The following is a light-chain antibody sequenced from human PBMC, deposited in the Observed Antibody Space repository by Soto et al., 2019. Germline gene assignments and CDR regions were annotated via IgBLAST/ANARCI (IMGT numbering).Light chain of an antibody. CDR1: SSNIGAGYD. CDR3: QSYDSSLSLVV. Sequence: QSLLTQPPSVSGAPGQRVTISCTRSSSNIGAGYDVHWYQQLPGTAPKLLIYGNSNRPSGVPDRFSGSKSGTSASLAITGLQAEDEADYYCQSYDSSLSLVVFGGGTKLTVL. V-gene: IGLV1-40*01. J-gene: IGLJ2*01. CDR2: GNS.